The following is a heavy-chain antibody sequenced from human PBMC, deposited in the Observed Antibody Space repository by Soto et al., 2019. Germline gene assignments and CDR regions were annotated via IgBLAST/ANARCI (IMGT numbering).Heavy chain of an antibody. D-gene: IGHD5-12*01. CDR2: IKGDGSEI. J-gene: IGHJ4*02. V-gene: IGHV3-7*02. Sequence: GGSLRLSCAGSGFNFNSYWMGWVRQAPGRSPEWVANIKGDGSEISFLDSLEGRFTISRDNAKNSLYLQMNSLRAEDTAVYYCARGLSGYYGFDYWGQGTLVTVSS. CDR1: GFNFNSYW. CDR3: ARGLSGYYGFDY.